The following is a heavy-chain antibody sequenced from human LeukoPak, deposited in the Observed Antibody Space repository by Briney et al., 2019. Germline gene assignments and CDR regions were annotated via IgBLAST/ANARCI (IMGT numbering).Heavy chain of an antibody. V-gene: IGHV4-39*07. J-gene: IGHJ3*02. CDR3: ARGRYYDSSGYDAFDI. D-gene: IGHD3-22*01. Sequence: PSETLSLTCTVSGGSISSSSYYWGWIRQPPGKGLEWIGSIYYSGSTYYNPSLKSRVTISVDTSKNQFSLKLSSVTAADTAVYYCARGRYYDSSGYDAFDIWGQGTMVTVSS. CDR1: GGSISSSSYY. CDR2: IYYSGST.